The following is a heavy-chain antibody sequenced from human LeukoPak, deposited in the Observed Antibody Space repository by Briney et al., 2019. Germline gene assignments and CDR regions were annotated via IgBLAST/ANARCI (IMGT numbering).Heavy chain of an antibody. CDR3: ARPSVRGVIYGMDV. D-gene: IGHD3-10*01. V-gene: IGHV3-48*03. CDR1: GFTFSSFE. Sequence: AGGSLRLSCATSGFTFSSFEMNWVRQAPGKGLEWVSYISSSGTTIYYADSVKGRFTISRDNAKNSVYLQMNSLRAEDTAVYYCARPSVRGVIYGMDVWGQGTLVTVSS. CDR2: ISSSGTTI. J-gene: IGHJ6*02.